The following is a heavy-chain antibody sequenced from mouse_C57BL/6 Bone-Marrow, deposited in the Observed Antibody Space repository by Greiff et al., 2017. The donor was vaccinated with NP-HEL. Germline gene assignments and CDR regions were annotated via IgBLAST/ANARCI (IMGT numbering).Heavy chain of an antibody. V-gene: IGHV1-50*01. J-gene: IGHJ3*01. Sequence: QVQLQQPGAELVKPGASVKLSCKASGYTFTSYWMQWVKQRPGQGLEWIGEIDPSDSYTNYNQKFKGKATLTVDTSSSTAYMQLSSLTSEDSAVYYCASYGGFAYWGKGTLVTVSA. D-gene: IGHD1-1*02. CDR3: ASYGGFAY. CDR2: IDPSDSYT. CDR1: GYTFTSYW.